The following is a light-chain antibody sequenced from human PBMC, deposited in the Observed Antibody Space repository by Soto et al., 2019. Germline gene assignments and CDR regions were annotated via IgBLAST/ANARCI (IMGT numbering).Light chain of an antibody. V-gene: IGLV2-8*01. Sequence: QSALTQPPSASGSPGQSVTISCTGTTNDVGAYNYVSWYQQHPGKAPKLVIYEVNKRPSGVPDRFSGSKSGNTASLTVSGLQAEDAADYYCSSFAVSNSFVFGTGTKLTVL. CDR1: TNDVGAYNY. CDR3: SSFAVSNSFV. CDR2: EVN. J-gene: IGLJ1*01.